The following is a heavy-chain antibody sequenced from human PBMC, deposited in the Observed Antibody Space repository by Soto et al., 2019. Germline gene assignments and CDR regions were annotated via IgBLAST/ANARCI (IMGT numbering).Heavy chain of an antibody. CDR2: ASTDGHKK. V-gene: IGHV3-30*04. J-gene: IGHJ4*02. Sequence: VQLMESGGGGVQPGTSLRLSCTASGFTYSTSVIHWVRQAPGKGLEWVAVASTDGHKKDYATSVRGRFTIYRYNSKNTWYLQMDSLRGDDTAVYYCAREGYSRCWGGVPDYCGRGIMVAVSS. CDR1: GFTYSTSV. CDR3: AREGYSRCWGGVPDY. D-gene: IGHD5-12*01.